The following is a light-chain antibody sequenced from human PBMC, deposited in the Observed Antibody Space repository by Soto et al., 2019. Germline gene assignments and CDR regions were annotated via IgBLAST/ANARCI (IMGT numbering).Light chain of an antibody. CDR3: AAWEDRLNGVV. CDR1: SSNIGSNT. CDR2: SNN. V-gene: IGLV1-44*01. Sequence: QSVLTQPPSASGTPGQRVTISCSGSSSNIGSNTVNWYQQLPGTAPKLHIYSNNQRPSGVPDRFSGSKSGTSASLAISGLQSEDEADYYCAAWEDRLNGVVFGGGTKLTVL. J-gene: IGLJ2*01.